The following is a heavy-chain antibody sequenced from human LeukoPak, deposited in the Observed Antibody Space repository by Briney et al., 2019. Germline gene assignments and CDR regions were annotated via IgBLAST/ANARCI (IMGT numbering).Heavy chain of an antibody. CDR2: VNPNNGVP. V-gene: IGHV1-2*06. D-gene: IGHD2-2*01. CDR3: AREVGYSSSYYGRFDP. CDR1: GYTFTGYY. J-gene: IGHJ5*02. Sequence: ASVKVSCXASGYTFTGYYMHWVRQAPGQGLEWMGRVNPNNGVPNYAQEFQGRVTMTRDTAISTAYMELSSLRSDDTAVYFCAREVGYSSSYYGRFDPWGQGTLVIVSS.